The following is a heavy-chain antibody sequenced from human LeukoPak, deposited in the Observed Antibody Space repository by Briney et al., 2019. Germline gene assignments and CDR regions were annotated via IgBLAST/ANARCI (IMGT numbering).Heavy chain of an antibody. Sequence: ASVKVSCKASGYTFTGYYMYWVRQAPGQGLEWMGWINPNSGGTNYAQKFQGRVTMTRDTSISTAYMELSRLRSDDTAVYYCAREGDVDTAIVYYFDYWGQGTLATVSS. V-gene: IGHV1-2*02. CDR2: INPNSGGT. CDR3: AREGDVDTAIVYYFDY. J-gene: IGHJ4*02. D-gene: IGHD5-18*01. CDR1: GYTFTGYY.